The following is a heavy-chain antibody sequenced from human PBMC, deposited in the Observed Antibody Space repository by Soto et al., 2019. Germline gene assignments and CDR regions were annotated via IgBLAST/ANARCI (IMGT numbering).Heavy chain of an antibody. CDR1: GFTFSSYA. J-gene: IGHJ4*02. CDR2: ISYDGSNK. Sequence: PGGSLRLSCTASGFTFSSYAMHWVRQAPGKGLEWVAVISYDGSNKYYADSVKGRFTISRDNSKNTLYLQMNSLRAEDTAVYYCAREPRGRFDYWGQGTLVTVSS. V-gene: IGHV3-30-3*01. CDR3: AREPRGRFDY.